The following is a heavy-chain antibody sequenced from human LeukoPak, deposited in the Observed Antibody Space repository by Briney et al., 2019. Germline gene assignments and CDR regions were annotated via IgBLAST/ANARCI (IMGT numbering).Heavy chain of an antibody. CDR3: ARGIGYFDWLFLY. Sequence: GGSLRLSCAASGFTLSTYDMHWVRQVTGEALEWVSMIYEAGNTYYTGSVKGRFTISRENAKNSLYLQMHGLTAGDTAVYYCARGIGYFDWLFLYWGQGTLLTVSS. D-gene: IGHD3-9*01. V-gene: IGHV3-13*01. CDR1: GFTLSTYD. J-gene: IGHJ4*02. CDR2: IYEAGNT.